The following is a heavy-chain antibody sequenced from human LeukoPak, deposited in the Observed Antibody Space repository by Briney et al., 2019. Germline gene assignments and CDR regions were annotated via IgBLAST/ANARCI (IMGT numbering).Heavy chain of an antibody. CDR1: GGSISSSSYY. Sequence: SETLSLTCTVSGGSISSSSYYWGWIRQPPGKGLEWFGSIYYSGSTYYNPSLKSRVTISVDTSKNQFSLKLSSVTAADTAVYYCARRGSSGWNFDYWGQGTLVTVSS. J-gene: IGHJ4*02. CDR2: IYYSGST. V-gene: IGHV4-39*01. D-gene: IGHD6-19*01. CDR3: ARRGSSGWNFDY.